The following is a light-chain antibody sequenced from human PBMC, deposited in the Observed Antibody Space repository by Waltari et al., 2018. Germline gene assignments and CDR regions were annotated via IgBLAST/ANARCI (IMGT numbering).Light chain of an antibody. CDR3: QQYGTSPLYT. CDR2: GAF. CDR1: QSVSGNY. V-gene: IGKV3-20*01. Sequence: EIVLTPSPGTLSLSPGERATLACRASQSVSGNYLAWYQQKPGQAPRVLIYGAFNRATGTPDRFSGSGSGTDFTLTISRLEPEDFAVYYCQQYGTSPLYTFGQGTKVEIK. J-gene: IGKJ2*01.